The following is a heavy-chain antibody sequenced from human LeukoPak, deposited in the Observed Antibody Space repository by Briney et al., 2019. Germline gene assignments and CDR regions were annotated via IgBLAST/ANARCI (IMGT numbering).Heavy chain of an antibody. Sequence: GGSLRLSCAASGFTFSSYSMNWVRQAPGKGLEWVSYISSSSSTIYYADSVKGRFTISRDNSKNTLYLQMNSLRAEDTAVYYCATPYFYDRSSFLKTEYYFDYWGQGTLVSVSS. V-gene: IGHV3-48*01. J-gene: IGHJ4*02. CDR1: GFTFSSYS. CDR3: ATPYFYDRSSFLKTEYYFDY. CDR2: ISSSSSTI. D-gene: IGHD3-22*01.